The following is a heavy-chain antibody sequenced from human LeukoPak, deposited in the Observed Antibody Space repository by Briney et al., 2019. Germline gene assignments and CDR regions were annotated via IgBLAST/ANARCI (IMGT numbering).Heavy chain of an antibody. Sequence: GASVTVSCKASGYTFTGYYMHWVRQAPGQGLEWMGWINPNSGGTNYAQKFQGRVTMTRDTSISTAYMELSRLRSDDTAVYYCARVEPYNMVRGVIISFDYWGQGTLVTVSS. D-gene: IGHD3-10*01. CDR1: GYTFTGYY. CDR3: ARVEPYNMVRGVIISFDY. V-gene: IGHV1-2*02. CDR2: INPNSGGT. J-gene: IGHJ4*02.